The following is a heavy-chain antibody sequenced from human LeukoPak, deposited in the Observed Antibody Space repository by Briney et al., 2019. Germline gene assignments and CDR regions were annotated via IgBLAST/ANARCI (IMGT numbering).Heavy chain of an antibody. D-gene: IGHD6-13*01. J-gene: IGHJ5*02. CDR2: IYYSGST. V-gene: IGHV4-59*01. Sequence: SETLSLTCTVSGVSISSYYWSWIRRPPGKGLELIGYIYYSGSTNYNPSLKSRVTISVDTSKNQLSLKLSSVTAADTAVYYCARFSVAAAGTGWFDPWGQGTLVTVSA. CDR3: ARFSVAAAGTGWFDP. CDR1: GVSISSYY.